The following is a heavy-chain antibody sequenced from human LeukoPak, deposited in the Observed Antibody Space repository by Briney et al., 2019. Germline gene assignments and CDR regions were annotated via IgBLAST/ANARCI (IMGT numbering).Heavy chain of an antibody. D-gene: IGHD1-26*01. Sequence: GGSLRLSCVVSGFTFSSYWMSWVRQAPGKGLEWVANIKQDGSEKYYVDSVKGRFTISRDNAKKSLYLQMNSLRTEDTAVYYCARGLGAPDYWGQGALVTVSS. CDR2: IKQDGSEK. V-gene: IGHV3-7*01. J-gene: IGHJ4*02. CDR1: GFTFSSYW. CDR3: ARGLGAPDY.